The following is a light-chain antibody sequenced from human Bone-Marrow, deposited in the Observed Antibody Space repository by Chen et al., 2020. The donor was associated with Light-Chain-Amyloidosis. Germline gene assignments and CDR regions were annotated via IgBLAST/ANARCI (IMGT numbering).Light chain of an antibody. Sequence: DIVMTQSPDPLAVSLGERDTINCKSSQSVLYSSNNKNYLAWYQQKPGRPPKLLIYWASTRESWVPDRFSGSGSGTDFTLTISSLQAEDVAVYYCQQYYSTPWTFGQGTKVEIK. CDR3: QQYYSTPWT. J-gene: IGKJ1*01. CDR2: WAS. V-gene: IGKV4-1*01. CDR1: QSVLYSSNNKNY.